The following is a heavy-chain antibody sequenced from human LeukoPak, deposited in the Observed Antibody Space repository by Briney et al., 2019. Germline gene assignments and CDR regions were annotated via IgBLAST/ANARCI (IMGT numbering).Heavy chain of an antibody. J-gene: IGHJ4*02. Sequence: SETLSLTCAVSGGSMSGFYWSWIRQTPGTGLEWMGYILDTGNTRYNPPLGSRIAISVDTSRNQFSLNLNSLTATDTAVYFCARHYVSKNYFEFWGQGILVSVSS. D-gene: IGHD3-10*01. CDR2: ILDTGNT. CDR3: ARHYVSKNYFEF. V-gene: IGHV4-59*08. CDR1: GGSMSGFY.